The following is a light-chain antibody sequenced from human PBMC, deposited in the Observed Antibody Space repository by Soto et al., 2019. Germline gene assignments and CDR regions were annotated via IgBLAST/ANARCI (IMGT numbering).Light chain of an antibody. V-gene: IGLV4-69*01. CDR3: QTWGSGLVV. CDR1: SGHSRYA. J-gene: IGLJ2*01. CDR2: VTSDRSH. Sequence: VLTQSPSASASLGASVKLTCTLSSGHSRYAIAWHQQQPEKGPRYLMEVTSDRSHIKGDGNPERCSGSSSGAERYLSSSGLRSEDEADYYCQTWGSGLVVFGGGTKLTVL.